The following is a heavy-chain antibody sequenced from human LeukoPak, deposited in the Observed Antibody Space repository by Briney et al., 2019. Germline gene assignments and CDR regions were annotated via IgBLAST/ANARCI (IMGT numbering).Heavy chain of an antibody. CDR2: ISSSGSTI. CDR3: ARKPIINNAWYYFDY. CDR1: GFTFSDYY. D-gene: IGHD1/OR15-1a*01. V-gene: IGHV3-11*01. J-gene: IGHJ4*02. Sequence: GGSLRLSCAASGFTFSDYYMSWIRQAPGKGLEWVSYISSSGSTIYYADSVKGRFTISRDNAKNSLYLQMNSLRAEDTAVYYCARKPIINNAWYYFDYWGQGTLVTVSS.